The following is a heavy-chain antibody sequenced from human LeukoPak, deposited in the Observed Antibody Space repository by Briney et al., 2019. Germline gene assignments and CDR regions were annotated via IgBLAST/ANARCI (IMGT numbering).Heavy chain of an antibody. V-gene: IGHV4-59*01. CDR2: IYYSGST. J-gene: IGHJ4*02. CDR3: AREHSSGEIDY. D-gene: IGHD6-19*01. CDR1: GGSISSYY. Sequence: PSETLSRTCTVSGGSISSYYWSWIRQPPGKGLEWIGYIYYSGSTNYNPSLKSRVTISVDTSKNQFSLKLSSVTAADTAVYYCAREHSSGEIDYWGQGTLVTVSS.